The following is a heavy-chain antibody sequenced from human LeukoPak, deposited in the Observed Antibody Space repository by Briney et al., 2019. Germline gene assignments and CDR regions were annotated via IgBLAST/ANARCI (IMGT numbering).Heavy chain of an antibody. Sequence: GGSLRLSCAASGFTFSHAWMSWVRQAPGKGLECVGRIKNKPDGGTTDYAAPVQGRFTISRDDSKNTLSLQMNSLKAEDTAVYYCTVVNYGSGSYPLGYWGQGTLVTVSS. J-gene: IGHJ4*02. D-gene: IGHD3-10*01. CDR2: IKNKPDGGTT. CDR3: TVVNYGSGSYPLGY. V-gene: IGHV3-15*01. CDR1: GFTFSHAW.